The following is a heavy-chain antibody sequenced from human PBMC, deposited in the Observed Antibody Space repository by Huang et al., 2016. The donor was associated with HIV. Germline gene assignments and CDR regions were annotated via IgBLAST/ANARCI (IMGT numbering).Heavy chain of an antibody. V-gene: IGHV3-53*01. CDR3: ANGGGFDYFYYMDV. CDR2: IYKDGRT. Sequence: EVQLVEAGGGLMQPGGSLRLSCTASGNIVRSKYMSWVRQAPGKVREWVAVIYKDGRTMDADSVRGRFTISRDNSKNIVFFQMNSLRAEDTAVYYCANGGGFDYFYYMDVWGKGTTVTVSS. CDR1: GNIVRSKY. J-gene: IGHJ6*03. D-gene: IGHD3-10*01.